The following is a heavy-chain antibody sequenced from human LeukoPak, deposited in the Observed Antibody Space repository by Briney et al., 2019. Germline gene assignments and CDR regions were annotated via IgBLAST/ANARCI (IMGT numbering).Heavy chain of an antibody. Sequence: PSETLSLTCTVSGGSISSGGYYWSWIRQPPGEGLEWIGYIYHSGSTCYNPSLKSRVTISVDRSKNQFSLKLSSVTAADTAVYYCARDSSYSSSWRVLSWGQGTLVTVSS. CDR3: ARDSSYSSSWRVLS. J-gene: IGHJ5*02. CDR1: GGSISSGGYY. D-gene: IGHD6-13*01. V-gene: IGHV4-30-2*01. CDR2: IYHSGST.